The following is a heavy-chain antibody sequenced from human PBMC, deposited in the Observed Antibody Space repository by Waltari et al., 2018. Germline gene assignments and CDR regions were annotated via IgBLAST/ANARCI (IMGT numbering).Heavy chain of an antibody. CDR1: GYTFTDYY. V-gene: IGHV1-69-2*01. J-gene: IGHJ3*02. Sequence: EVQLVQSGAEVKKPGATVKISCKASGYTFTDYYMHWVQQAPGKGLEWMGRVDPEDGETIYAEKFQGRVTITADTSTDTAYMELNSLKTEDTAVYYCASEVVAAAGNKEEAFDIWGQGTMVTVSS. CDR3: ASEVVAAAGNKEEAFDI. D-gene: IGHD6-13*01. CDR2: VDPEDGET.